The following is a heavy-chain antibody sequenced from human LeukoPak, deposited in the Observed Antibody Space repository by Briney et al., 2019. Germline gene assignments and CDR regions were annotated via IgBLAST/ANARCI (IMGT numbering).Heavy chain of an antibody. CDR2: INPSGGST. D-gene: IGHD6-6*01. CDR1: GYTFINFY. Sequence: ASVKVSCKASGYTFINFYTHWVRQAPGQGLEWMGVINPSGGSTGYAQKFQGRVTMTRDTSTSTVYMELSSLRSEDTAVFYCALGGSIAALPVRNWLDPWGQGTLVTVSS. J-gene: IGHJ5*02. V-gene: IGHV1-46*01. CDR3: ALGGSIAALPVRNWLDP.